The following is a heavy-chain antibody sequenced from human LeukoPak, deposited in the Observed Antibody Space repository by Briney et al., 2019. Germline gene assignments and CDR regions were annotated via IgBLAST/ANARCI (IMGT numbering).Heavy chain of an antibody. Sequence: GGSLRLSCAASGFTFDDYAMHWVRQAPGKGLEWVSGISWNSGSIGYADSVKGRFTISRDNAKNSLYLQVNSLRAEDTALYYCAKAYCSSTSCYNGYFDYWGQGTLVTVSS. CDR1: GFTFDDYA. J-gene: IGHJ4*02. CDR2: ISWNSGSI. CDR3: AKAYCSSTSCYNGYFDY. V-gene: IGHV3-9*01. D-gene: IGHD2-2*02.